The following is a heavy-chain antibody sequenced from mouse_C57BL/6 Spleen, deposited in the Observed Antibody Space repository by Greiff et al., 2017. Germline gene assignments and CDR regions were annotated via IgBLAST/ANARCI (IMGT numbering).Heavy chain of an antibody. D-gene: IGHD1-1*01. CDR3: AIPYYCGSAHGYFDV. J-gene: IGHJ1*03. CDR2: IHPSDSDT. Sequence: QVQLQQPGAELVKPGASVKVSCKASGYTFTSYWMHWVKQRPGQGLEWIGRIHPSDSDTNYNQKFKGKATLTVDNSSSTAYMQLSSLTSEDSAVYYCAIPYYCGSAHGYFDVWGTGTTVTVSS. V-gene: IGHV1-74*01. CDR1: GYTFTSYW.